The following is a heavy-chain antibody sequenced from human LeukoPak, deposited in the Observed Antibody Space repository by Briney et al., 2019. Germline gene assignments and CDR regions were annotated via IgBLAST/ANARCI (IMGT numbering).Heavy chain of an antibody. Sequence: PGRSLRLSCAASGFTFSSYGMHWVRQAPDRGLQWVAVISFDGSDENYADSVKGRFTISRDNSKDTLYLQMNSLRAEDTAVNYCAKARVQRKDYSGYYLFDNWGQGTLVTVSS. CDR2: ISFDGSDE. D-gene: IGHD3-22*01. J-gene: IGHJ4*02. V-gene: IGHV3-30*18. CDR3: AKARVQRKDYSGYYLFDN. CDR1: GFTFSSYG.